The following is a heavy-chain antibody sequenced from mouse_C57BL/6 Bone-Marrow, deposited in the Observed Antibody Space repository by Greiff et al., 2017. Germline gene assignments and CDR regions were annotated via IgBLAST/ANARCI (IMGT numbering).Heavy chain of an antibody. CDR3: TSYYYGSRWFDY. Sequence: VQLQQSGAELVRPGASVKLSCTASGFNIKDDYMHWVKQRPEQGLEWIGWIDPENGDTEYASKFQGKATITADTSSNTAYLQLSSLTSEDTAVYSCTSYYYGSRWFDYWGQGTTLTVSS. V-gene: IGHV14-4*01. CDR2: IDPENGDT. D-gene: IGHD1-1*01. J-gene: IGHJ2*01. CDR1: GFNIKDDY.